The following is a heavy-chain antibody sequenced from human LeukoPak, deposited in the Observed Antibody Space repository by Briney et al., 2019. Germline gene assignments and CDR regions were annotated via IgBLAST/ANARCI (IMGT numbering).Heavy chain of an antibody. V-gene: IGHV4-30-4*01. CDR3: ARDSGYYAVTTLRPYGMDV. D-gene: IGHD4-17*01. CDR1: GDSISSGDYY. CDR2: IHYSGSV. Sequence: SQTLSLTCTVSGDSISSGDYYWSWIRQSPGKGLEWIGYIHYSGSVYQNPSLRSRFTMSVDTSKNQFSLQLNSVTAADTAVYYCARDSGYYAVTTLRPYGMDVWGQGTLVTVSS. J-gene: IGHJ6*02.